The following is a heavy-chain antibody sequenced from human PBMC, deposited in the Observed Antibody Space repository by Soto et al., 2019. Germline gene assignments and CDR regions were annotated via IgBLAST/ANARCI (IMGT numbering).Heavy chain of an antibody. CDR2: IYPSDSDT. D-gene: IGHD6-19*01. V-gene: IGHV5-51*01. CDR3: AAAIEVTESAYFHH. Sequence: WESLKISCKDSGFTSNNNWIAWVRQMPGKGLEWMGIIYPSDSDTRYSPSFQGQVTISADKSVSTAYLQWTSLKASDTATYYCAAAIEVTESAYFHHWGQGTRVTVSS. CDR1: GFTSNNNW. J-gene: IGHJ1*01.